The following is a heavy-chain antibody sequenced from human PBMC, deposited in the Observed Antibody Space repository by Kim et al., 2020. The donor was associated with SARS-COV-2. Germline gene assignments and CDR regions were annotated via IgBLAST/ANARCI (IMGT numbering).Heavy chain of an antibody. Sequence: RYRPSFQGQVNISADKSISTAYLQWSSLKASDTAMYYCARVDIVANWFDPWRQGTLVTVSS. D-gene: IGHD5-12*01. J-gene: IGHJ5*02. CDR3: ARVDIVANWFDP. V-gene: IGHV5-51*01.